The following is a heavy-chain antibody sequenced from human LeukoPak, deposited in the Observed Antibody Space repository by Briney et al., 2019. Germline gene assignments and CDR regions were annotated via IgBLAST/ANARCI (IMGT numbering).Heavy chain of an antibody. CDR2: IYYSGNS. CDR1: RGSISSSGSYY. Sequence: SETLSLTCTVSRGSISSSGSYYWGWIRQSPGKGLEWIASIYYSGNSYYNPSLQGRATISVDTSKNQFFLKLSSVTAADTAVYYCARLTVTTTGYFQHWGQGTLVTVSS. J-gene: IGHJ1*01. D-gene: IGHD4-17*01. CDR3: ARLTVTTTGYFQH. V-gene: IGHV4-39*01.